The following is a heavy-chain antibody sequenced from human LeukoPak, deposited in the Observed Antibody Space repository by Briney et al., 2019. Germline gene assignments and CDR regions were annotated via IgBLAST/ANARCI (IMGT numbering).Heavy chain of an antibody. V-gene: IGHV1-69*06. J-gene: IGHJ4*02. CDR3: ARLQNYYDSGDSSDY. CDR2: IIPIFGTA. D-gene: IGHD3-22*01. Sequence: SVKVSCKASGGTFSSYAISWVRQAPGQGLEWMGGIIPIFGTANYAQKFQGRVAITADKSTSTAYMELSSLRSEDTAVYYCARLQNYYDSGDSSDYWGQGTLVTVSS. CDR1: GGTFSSYA.